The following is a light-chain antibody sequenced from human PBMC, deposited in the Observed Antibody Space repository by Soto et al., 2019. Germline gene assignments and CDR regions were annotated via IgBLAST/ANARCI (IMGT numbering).Light chain of an antibody. CDR2: SNN. V-gene: IGLV1-44*01. J-gene: IGLJ3*02. Sequence: QSVLTQPPSASGTPGQRVAISCSGNSSNIGSNSVNWYQHLPGTAPKLLVYSNNRRPSGVPDRISGSKSGASASLAFSGLQSEDEAEYFRAAWDDSLNGWVFGGGTKVTVL. CDR3: AAWDDSLNGWV. CDR1: SSNIGSNS.